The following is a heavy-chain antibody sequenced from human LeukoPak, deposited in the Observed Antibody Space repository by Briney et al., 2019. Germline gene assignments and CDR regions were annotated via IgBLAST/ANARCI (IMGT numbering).Heavy chain of an antibody. V-gene: IGHV1-18*01. CDR3: AKGFPSGKQWLTN. J-gene: IGHJ4*02. D-gene: IGHD6-19*01. CDR1: GFLLSNYG. Sequence: ASVKVFCKASGFLLSNYGINWVRQAPGQGLEWMGWISAYSNNTNYAQNLQGRVTMSTDTSTNTAYMELRSLRSDDTAVYYCAKGFPSGKQWLTNWGQGTLVTVSS. CDR2: ISAYSNNT.